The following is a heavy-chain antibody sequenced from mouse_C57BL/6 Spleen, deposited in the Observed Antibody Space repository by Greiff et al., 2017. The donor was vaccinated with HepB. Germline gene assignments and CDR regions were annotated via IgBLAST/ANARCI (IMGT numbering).Heavy chain of an antibody. CDR2: IWSGGST. J-gene: IGHJ3*01. CDR1: GFSLTSYG. Sequence: VKLMESGPGLVQPSQSLSITCTVSGFSLTSYGVHWVRQSPGKGLEWLGVIWSGGSTDYNAAFISRLSISKDNSKSQVFFKMNSLQADDTAIYYCASYGNYGAWFAYWGQGTLVTVSA. V-gene: IGHV2-2*01. D-gene: IGHD2-1*01. CDR3: ASYGNYGAWFAY.